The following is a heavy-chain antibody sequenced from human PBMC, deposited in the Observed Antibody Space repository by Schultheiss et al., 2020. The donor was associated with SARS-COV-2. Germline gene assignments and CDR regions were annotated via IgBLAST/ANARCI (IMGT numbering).Heavy chain of an antibody. V-gene: IGHV3-53*01. D-gene: IGHD2-2*01. CDR3: ARGRSSVVPADLTDS. CDR1: GFTVSSNY. CDR2: IYSGGST. Sequence: GGSLRLSCAASGFTVSSNYMSWVRQAPGKGLEWVSVIYSGGSTYYADSVKGRFTISRDNSKNTLYLQMNSLRAEDTAVYYCARGRSSVVPADLTDSWGQGTLVTVSS. J-gene: IGHJ5*01.